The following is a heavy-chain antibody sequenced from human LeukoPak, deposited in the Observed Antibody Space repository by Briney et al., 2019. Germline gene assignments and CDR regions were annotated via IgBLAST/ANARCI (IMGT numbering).Heavy chain of an antibody. D-gene: IGHD6-6*01. J-gene: IGHJ4*02. CDR3: ARGPNSNWSGLDF. CDR1: GFSFSGHW. CDR2: ISPTGSTT. Sequence: GGSLRLSCTASGFSFSGHWMHWARQLPGKGLVWVSRISPTGSTTSYADFVKGRFTVSRDNAKNTLYLQVNNLRAEDTAVYYCARGPNSNWSGLDFWGQGTLLTVSS. V-gene: IGHV3-74*01.